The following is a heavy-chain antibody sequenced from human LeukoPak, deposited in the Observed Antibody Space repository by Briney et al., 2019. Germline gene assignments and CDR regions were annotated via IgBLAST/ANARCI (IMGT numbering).Heavy chain of an antibody. J-gene: IGHJ3*02. CDR2: LYYMRGA. CDR1: GGSISGYY. Sequence: SETLSLTCTVSGGSISGYYWSWSRQPPGKGVEWIGNLYYMRGAWYKSSLKSRVTTSVDTSKNQFSLKLSSVTAADTAVYYCAITHSGYDWDAFDIWGQGTMVTVSS. V-gene: IGHV4-59*12. D-gene: IGHD5-12*01. CDR3: AITHSGYDWDAFDI.